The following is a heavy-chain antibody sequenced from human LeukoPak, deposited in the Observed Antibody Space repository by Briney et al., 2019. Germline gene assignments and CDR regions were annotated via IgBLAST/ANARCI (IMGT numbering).Heavy chain of an antibody. CDR3: ARDPKGPKTTVTTKNWFDP. Sequence: ASVKVSCKASGYTFTSYGISWVRQAPGQGLEWMGWISAYNGNTSYAQKLQGRVTMTTDTSTSTAYMELRSLRSDDTAVYYCARDPKGPKTTVTTKNWFDPWGQGTLVTVSS. V-gene: IGHV1-18*01. CDR2: ISAYNGNT. D-gene: IGHD4-17*01. J-gene: IGHJ5*02. CDR1: GYTFTSYG.